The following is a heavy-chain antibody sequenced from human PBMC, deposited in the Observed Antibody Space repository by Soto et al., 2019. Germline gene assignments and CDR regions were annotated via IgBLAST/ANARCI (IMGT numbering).Heavy chain of an antibody. Sequence: ASVKVSCKASGYTFTGDYMHWVRQAPGQGLEWMGWINPNSGGTNYAQKFQGRVTMTRDTSISTAYMELSRLRSDDTAVYYCARALLWFGELLSLGGDYWGQGTLVTVSS. CDR1: GYTFTGDY. V-gene: IGHV1-2*02. CDR2: INPNSGGT. J-gene: IGHJ4*02. D-gene: IGHD3-10*01. CDR3: ARALLWFGELLSLGGDY.